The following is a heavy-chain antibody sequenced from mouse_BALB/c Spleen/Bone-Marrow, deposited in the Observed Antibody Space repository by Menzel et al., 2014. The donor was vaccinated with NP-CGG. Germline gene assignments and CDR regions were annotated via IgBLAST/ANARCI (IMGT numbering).Heavy chain of an antibody. CDR1: GYTFTSYW. CDR3: AYYRYDVNY. J-gene: IGHJ2*01. D-gene: IGHD2-14*01. Sequence: DLVKPGASVKLSCKASGYTFTSYWINWIKQRPGQGPEWIGRIAPGSGSTYYNEMFKGKATLTVDTSSSTAYILLSSLSSEDSAVYFCAYYRYDVNYWGQGTTLTVSS. V-gene: IGHV1S41*01. CDR2: IAPGSGST.